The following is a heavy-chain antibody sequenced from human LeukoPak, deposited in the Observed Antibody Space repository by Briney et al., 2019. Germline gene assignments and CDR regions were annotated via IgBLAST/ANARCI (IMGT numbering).Heavy chain of an antibody. CDR2: IYYSGST. Sequence: PSETLSLTCTVSGGSISSYYWSWIRQPPGKGLEWIGYIYYSGSTNYNPSLKSRVTISVDTSKNQFSLKLSSVTAADTAVYYCARIKSSGWFGFGAFDIWGQGTMVTVSS. V-gene: IGHV4-59*08. J-gene: IGHJ3*02. D-gene: IGHD6-19*01. CDR1: GGSISSYY. CDR3: ARIKSSGWFGFGAFDI.